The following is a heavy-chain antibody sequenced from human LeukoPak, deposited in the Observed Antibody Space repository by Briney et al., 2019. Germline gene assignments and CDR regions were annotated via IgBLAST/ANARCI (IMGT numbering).Heavy chain of an antibody. CDR3: ARSGTTHTKYFDY. J-gene: IGHJ4*02. CDR1: GFTFSSYS. CDR2: ISSSSSYI. Sequence: GGSLRLSCAASGFTFSSYSMNWVRRAPGKGLEWVSSISSSSSYIYYADSVKGRFTISRDNAKNSLYLQMNSLRAEDTAVYYCARSGTTHTKYFDYWGQGTLVTVSS. V-gene: IGHV3-21*01. D-gene: IGHD4-17*01.